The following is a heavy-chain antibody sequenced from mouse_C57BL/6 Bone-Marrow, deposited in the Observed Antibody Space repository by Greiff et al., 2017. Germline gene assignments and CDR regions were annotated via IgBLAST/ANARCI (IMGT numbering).Heavy chain of an antibody. D-gene: IGHD6-5*01. CDR2: IDPENGDT. V-gene: IGHV14-4*01. J-gene: IGHJ4*01. CDR3: TTGSLYYYAMDY. Sequence: VQLQQSGAELVRPGASVKLSCTASGFNIKDDYMHWVKQRPEQGLEWIGWIDPENGDTEYASKFQGKATMTADTSSNTAYLQLSSLTSEDTAVYYCTTGSLYYYAMDYWGQGTSVTVSS. CDR1: GFNIKDDY.